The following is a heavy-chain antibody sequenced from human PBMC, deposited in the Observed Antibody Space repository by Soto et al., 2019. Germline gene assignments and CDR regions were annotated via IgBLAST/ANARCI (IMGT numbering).Heavy chain of an antibody. D-gene: IGHD3-22*01. CDR1: GYTFTSYD. CDR3: ARQLDSSGYYWAI. Sequence: ASVKVSCKASGYTFTSYDINWVRQATGQGLEWMGWMNPNSGNTDYAQKFQGRVTMTRNTSISTAYMELSSLRSEDTAVYYCARQLDSSGYYWAIWGQGTMVTVSS. V-gene: IGHV1-8*01. J-gene: IGHJ3*02. CDR2: MNPNSGNT.